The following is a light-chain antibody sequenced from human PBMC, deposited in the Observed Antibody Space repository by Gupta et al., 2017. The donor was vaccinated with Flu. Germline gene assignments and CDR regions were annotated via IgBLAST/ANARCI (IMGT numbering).Light chain of an antibody. CDR3: QQYSTTPYT. CDR2: RAS. CDR1: QSGLYSRNNENY. J-gene: IGKJ2*01. Sequence: NCKSSQSGLYSRNNENYLLWYQQKSGQPPKLLIYRASTRAAGVPVRFSGSGSGTDFTLTISSLQAEDVAVYYCQQYSTTPYTFGQGTRVEIK. V-gene: IGKV4-1*01.